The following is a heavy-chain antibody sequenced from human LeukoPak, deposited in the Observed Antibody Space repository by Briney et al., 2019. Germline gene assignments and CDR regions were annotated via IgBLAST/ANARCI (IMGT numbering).Heavy chain of an antibody. Sequence: PSETLSLTCTVSGGSISSSSYYWGWIRQPPGKGLDWIGSISYSGSTYYNPSLKSRVTISVDTSKNQFSLKLSSVTAADTAVYYCARDTLGEEQPWGQGTLVTVSS. CDR1: GGSISSSSYY. CDR2: ISYSGST. J-gene: IGHJ5*02. V-gene: IGHV4-39*07. D-gene: IGHD3-16*01. CDR3: ARDTLGEEQP.